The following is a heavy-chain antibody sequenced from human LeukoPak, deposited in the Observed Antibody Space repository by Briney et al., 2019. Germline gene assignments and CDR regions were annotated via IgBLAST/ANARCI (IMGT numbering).Heavy chain of an antibody. Sequence: SETLSLTCTVSGGSISSGDYSWSWIRQPPGKGLEWIGYIYYSGNTYYNPSLKSRVTISVDTSKNQFSLKLSSVTAADTAVYYCARGSDYFDSSGYYNWFDPWGQGTLVTVSS. J-gene: IGHJ5*02. V-gene: IGHV4-30-4*07. CDR1: GGSISSGDYS. D-gene: IGHD3-22*01. CDR3: ARGSDYFDSSGYYNWFDP. CDR2: IYYSGNT.